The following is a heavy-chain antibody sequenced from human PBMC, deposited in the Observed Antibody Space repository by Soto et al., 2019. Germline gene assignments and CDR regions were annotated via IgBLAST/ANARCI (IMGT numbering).Heavy chain of an antibody. V-gene: IGHV6-1*01. Sequence: TCAISGDSVSSNTASWNWIRQSPSRGLEWLGRTYFRSKWYNDYAVSVKSRIIINPDTSNNQFSLQLNSVTPEDTAVYLCAKGDNLGPKTGYAFDPWGQGIMVTVSS. CDR2: TYFRSKWYN. D-gene: IGHD5-12*01. J-gene: IGHJ5*02. CDR3: AKGDNLGPKTGYAFDP. CDR1: GDSVSSNTAS.